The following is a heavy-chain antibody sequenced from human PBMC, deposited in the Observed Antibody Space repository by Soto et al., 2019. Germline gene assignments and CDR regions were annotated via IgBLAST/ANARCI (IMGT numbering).Heavy chain of an antibody. CDR1: GDTFTNND. J-gene: IGHJ5*02. V-gene: IGHV1-8*02. CDR3: ARMESFGSLNWFDP. Sequence: GGGVKVSCKAPGDTFTNNDVRWGVQAAGQGREWMGWMNPGSGDPGYAQKFPARATMTRDTSIATAYMELNRLTSEDTAIYYCARMESFGSLNWFDPWGQGTLVTVSS. CDR2: MNPGSGDP. D-gene: IGHD5-18*01.